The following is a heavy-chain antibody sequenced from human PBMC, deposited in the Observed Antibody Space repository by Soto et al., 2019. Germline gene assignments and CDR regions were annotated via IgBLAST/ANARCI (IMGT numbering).Heavy chain of an antibody. CDR1: GFSLTTSGVG. CDR2: IYWDDDK. D-gene: IGHD3-3*01. J-gene: IGHJ4*02. Sequence: QITLNESGPTQVKPRQTLTLTCTFSGFSLTTSGVGVGWIRQSPGKAPEWLALIYWDDDKRYSPSLKSRLTSTKDTSKNQVVLTMADLDPADTATYYCAHRVLRTVFGLVTTTAIYFDFWGQGTSVAVSS. CDR3: AHRVLRTVFGLVTTTAIYFDF. V-gene: IGHV2-5*02.